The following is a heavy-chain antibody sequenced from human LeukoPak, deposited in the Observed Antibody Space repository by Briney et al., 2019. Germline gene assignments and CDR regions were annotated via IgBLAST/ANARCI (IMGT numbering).Heavy chain of an antibody. J-gene: IGHJ4*02. D-gene: IGHD6-6*01. V-gene: IGHV3-21*01. CDR2: ISSSSSYI. CDR1: GFTFRTYA. Sequence: GGSLRLSCTASGFTFRTYAMKWVRQAPGKGLEWVSSISSSSSYIYYADSVKGRFTISRDNAKNSLYLQMNSLRAEDTAVYYCANLGSSSCWGQGTLVTVSS. CDR3: ANLGSSSC.